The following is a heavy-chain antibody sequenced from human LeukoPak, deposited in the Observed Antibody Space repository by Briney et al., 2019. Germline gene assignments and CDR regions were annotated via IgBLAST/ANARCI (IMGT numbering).Heavy chain of an antibody. CDR3: ARLYFDFWSGYPDY. CDR1: GGSINTHDNY. J-gene: IGHJ4*02. Sequence: SETLSLTCTVSGGSINTHDNYWGWIRHPPGKALEWIGSISYSGNTHYSPSFQSRVPMSVDTSRKKFYLKLSSVTAADTAVYYCARLYFDFWSGYPDYWGQGTLVTVSS. D-gene: IGHD3-3*01. CDR2: ISYSGNT. V-gene: IGHV4-39*01.